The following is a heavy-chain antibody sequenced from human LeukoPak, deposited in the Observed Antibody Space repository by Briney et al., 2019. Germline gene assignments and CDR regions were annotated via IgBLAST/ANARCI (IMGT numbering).Heavy chain of an antibody. V-gene: IGHV1-69*06. D-gene: IGHD3-22*01. CDR3: ARCSPGDSSNFYAVLQY. CDR2: IIPIFGTA. Sequence: GSSVKVSCKASGGTFSSYAISWVRQAPGQGLEWMGGIIPIFGTANYAQKFQGRVTITADKSTNTAYLRISSLSSDDTAVYYCARCSPGDSSNFYAVLQYWGQGTQVTVST. CDR1: GGTFSSYA. J-gene: IGHJ4*02.